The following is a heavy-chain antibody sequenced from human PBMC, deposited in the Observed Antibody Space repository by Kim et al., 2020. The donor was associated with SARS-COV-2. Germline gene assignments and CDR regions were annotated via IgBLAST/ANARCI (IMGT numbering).Heavy chain of an antibody. CDR1: SESFSGYY. CDR3: ASVAIYSYSY. D-gene: IGHD4-4*01. Sequence: SETLSLTCAVSSESFSGYYWSWIRQPPGKGLEWIGKINHSGDADYNPSLKSRVTISVDTSKNQVSLTMTTVAAADTGMYYCASVAIYSYSYGGQGTLVTVSS. V-gene: IGHV4-34*01. CDR2: INHSGDA. J-gene: IGHJ4*02.